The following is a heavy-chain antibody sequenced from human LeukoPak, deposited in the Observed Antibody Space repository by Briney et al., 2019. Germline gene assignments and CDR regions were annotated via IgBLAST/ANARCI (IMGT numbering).Heavy chain of an antibody. Sequence: GGSLRLSCAAPGFTVSSNYMSWVRQAPGKGLEWVSVIYSGGSTYYADSVKGRFTISRDNSKNTLYLQMNSLRAEDTAVYYCARAEDSSGYEYYFDYWGQGTLVTVSS. CDR2: IYSGGST. D-gene: IGHD3-22*01. J-gene: IGHJ4*02. V-gene: IGHV3-53*01. CDR3: ARAEDSSGYEYYFDY. CDR1: GFTVSSNY.